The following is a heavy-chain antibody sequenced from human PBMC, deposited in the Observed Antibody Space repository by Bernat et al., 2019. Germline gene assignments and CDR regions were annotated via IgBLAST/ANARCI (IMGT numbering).Heavy chain of an antibody. Sequence: QVTLKESGPVLVKPTETLTLTCTVSGFSLSNARMGVSWIRQPPGKALEWLAHICSNDEKSYSTSLKSRLTISKDTSKSQVVLTMTTMDPVDTATYYCARHYYSDSSGYYDAFDLWGQGTMVTVSS. CDR1: GFSLSNARMG. CDR3: ARHYYSDSSGYYDAFDL. V-gene: IGHV2-26*01. J-gene: IGHJ3*01. CDR2: ICSNDEK. D-gene: IGHD3-22*01.